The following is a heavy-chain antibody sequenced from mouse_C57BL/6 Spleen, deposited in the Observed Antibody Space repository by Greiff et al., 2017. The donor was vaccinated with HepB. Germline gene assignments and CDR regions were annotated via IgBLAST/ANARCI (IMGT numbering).Heavy chain of an antibody. Sequence: QVQLQQPGAELVKPGASVKLSCKASGYTFTSYWMHWVKQRPGRGLEWIGRFDPNSGGTKYNEKFKSKATLTVDKPSSTAYTQLSSLTSEDSAVDYCARESEPYGNYDAMDYWGQGTSVTVSS. CDR2: FDPNSGGT. CDR1: GYTFTSYW. V-gene: IGHV1-72*01. J-gene: IGHJ4*01. D-gene: IGHD2-1*01. CDR3: ARESEPYGNYDAMDY.